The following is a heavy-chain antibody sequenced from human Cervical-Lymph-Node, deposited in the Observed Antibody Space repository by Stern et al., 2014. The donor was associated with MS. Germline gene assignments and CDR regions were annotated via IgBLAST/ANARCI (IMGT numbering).Heavy chain of an antibody. Sequence: VQLVESGPGLGKPSGTLSLTCAVSGGSVSSSNWWSWVRQPPGKGLEWIGGIYYSGSTNYTPHLKSRVTISVDKSKNQFSLKLSSGTAADTAVYYCARGRNYYGMDVWGQGTTVTVSS. CDR1: GGSVSSSNW. CDR2: IYYSGST. J-gene: IGHJ6*02. CDR3: ARGRNYYGMDV. V-gene: IGHV4-4*02.